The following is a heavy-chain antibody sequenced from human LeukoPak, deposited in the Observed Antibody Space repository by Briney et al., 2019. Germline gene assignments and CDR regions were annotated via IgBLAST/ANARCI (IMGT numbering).Heavy chain of an antibody. CDR2: IYSSGST. V-gene: IGHV4-31*03. J-gene: IGHJ3*02. CDR3: ARDKRGIGDDAFAI. Sequence: SETLSLTCTVSGGSISSGAYYWSWIRQLPGKGLEWIGYIYSSGSTEYNPSLKRRVTISLDTSKNQFSLKLSSVTAADTAIYYCARDKRGIGDDAFAIWGQGTMVTVSS. D-gene: IGHD2-21*01. CDR1: GGSISSGAYY.